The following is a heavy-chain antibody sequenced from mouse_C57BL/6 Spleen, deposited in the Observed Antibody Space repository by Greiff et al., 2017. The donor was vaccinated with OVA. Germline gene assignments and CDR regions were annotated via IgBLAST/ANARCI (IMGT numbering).Heavy chain of an antibody. V-gene: IGHV1-82*01. J-gene: IGHJ2*01. Sequence: VKLQESGPELVKPGASVKISCKASGYAFSSSWMNWVKQRPGKGLEWIGRIYPGDGATNYNGKFKGKATLTADKSSSTAYMQLSSLTSEDSAVYFCARRIYYDFYFDYWGQGTPLTVSS. CDR3: ARRIYYDFYFDY. D-gene: IGHD2-4*01. CDR1: GYAFSSSW. CDR2: IYPGDGAT.